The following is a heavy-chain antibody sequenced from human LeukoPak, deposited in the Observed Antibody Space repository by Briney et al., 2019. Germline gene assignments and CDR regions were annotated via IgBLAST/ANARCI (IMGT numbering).Heavy chain of an antibody. CDR3: ARGYSSWNP. CDR2: ISSSGST. D-gene: IGHD6-13*01. CDR1: GDSISSGDYY. V-gene: IGHV4-61*02. Sequence: KTSETLSLTCTVSGDSISSGDYYWSWIRQPAGKGLEWIGRISSSGSTNYNPSLKSRVTISVDTSKNQFSLKLSSVTAADTAVYYCARGYSSWNPWGQGTLVTVSS. J-gene: IGHJ1*01.